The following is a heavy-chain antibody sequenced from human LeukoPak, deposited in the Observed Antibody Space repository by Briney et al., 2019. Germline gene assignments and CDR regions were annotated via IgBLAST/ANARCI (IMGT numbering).Heavy chain of an antibody. D-gene: IGHD6-19*01. CDR2: ISSSGGTT. CDR1: GFAFSDYY. V-gene: IGHV3-11*01. J-gene: IGHJ4*02. Sequence: GGSLRLSCAASGFAFSDYYMTWIRQAPGKGLEWVSYISSSGGTTHYADSVKGRFTISRNNAKNSLFVQMSNLRAEDTAVYYCAKDLGAVAGSVDYWGQGTLVTVSS. CDR3: AKDLGAVAGSVDY.